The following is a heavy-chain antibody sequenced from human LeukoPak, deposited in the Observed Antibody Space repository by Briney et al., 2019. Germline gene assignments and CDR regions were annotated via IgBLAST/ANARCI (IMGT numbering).Heavy chain of an antibody. CDR2: INGAGTNT. V-gene: IGHV3-23*01. D-gene: IGHD3-16*01. Sequence: GGSLRLSCAASGYTFGSHGLTWVRQAPGKGLEWVSTINGAGTNTYYAETVKGRFTISRDNSKNTLYLQMHSLRAEDTAIYYCAKVSVCYGCYLDYWGQGTLVTVS. J-gene: IGHJ4*02. CDR1: GYTFGSHG. CDR3: AKVSVCYGCYLDY.